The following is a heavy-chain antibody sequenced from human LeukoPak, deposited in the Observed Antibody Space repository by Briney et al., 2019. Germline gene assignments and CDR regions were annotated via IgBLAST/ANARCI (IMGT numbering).Heavy chain of an antibody. CDR2: INHSGST. CDR1: GGSFSGYY. D-gene: IGHD3-10*01. CDR3: ARKYYYGSGRKTPSAFDI. J-gene: IGHJ3*02. V-gene: IGHV4-34*01. Sequence: PSETLSLTCAVYGGSFSGYYWSWIRQPPGKGLEWIGEINHSGSTNYNPSLKSRVTISVDTSKNQFSLKLSSVTAADTAVYYCARKYYYGSGRKTPSAFDIWGQGTMVTVSS.